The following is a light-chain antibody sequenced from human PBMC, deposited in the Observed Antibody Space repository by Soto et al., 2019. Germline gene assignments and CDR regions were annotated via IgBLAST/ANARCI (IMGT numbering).Light chain of an antibody. CDR1: QNINNW. J-gene: IGKJ1*01. Sequence: DIQMTQSPSTLSASVGDRVTITCRASQNINNWLAWYQQKPGKAPKFLIYDASILESGVPSRFSGSGSGTEFTLTISSLQPDDFATYFCQRYNSASRTFGQGTKVAIK. CDR3: QRYNSASRT. V-gene: IGKV1-5*01. CDR2: DAS.